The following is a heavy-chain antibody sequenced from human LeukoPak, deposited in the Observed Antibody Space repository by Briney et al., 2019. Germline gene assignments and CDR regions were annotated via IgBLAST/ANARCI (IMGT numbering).Heavy chain of an antibody. CDR1: GFTFSSYW. Sequence: GGSLRLSCVASGFTFSSYWMSWVRQAPGKGPEWVANIKQESGEIYYVDSVKGRFTISRDNAKNSLYLQMNSLRAEDTAVYYCARETSYGYIPYWGQGTLVTVSS. D-gene: IGHD5-18*01. J-gene: IGHJ4*02. CDR3: ARETSYGYIPY. V-gene: IGHV3-7*01. CDR2: IKQESGEI.